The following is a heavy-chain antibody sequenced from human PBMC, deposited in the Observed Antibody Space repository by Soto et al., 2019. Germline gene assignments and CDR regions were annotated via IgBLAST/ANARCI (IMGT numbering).Heavy chain of an antibody. CDR2: IYYSGST. CDR1: GGSISSGGYY. V-gene: IGHV4-31*03. J-gene: IGHJ3*02. CDR3: ASFPLPSYYYDSSGYYPDAFDI. D-gene: IGHD3-22*01. Sequence: QVQLQESGPGLVKPSQTLSLTCTVSGGSISSGGYYWSWIRQHPGKGLEWIGYIYYSGSTYYNPSLKSRVTISVDTSKNQFSLKLSSVTAADTAVYYCASFPLPSYYYDSSGYYPDAFDIWGQGTMVTVSS.